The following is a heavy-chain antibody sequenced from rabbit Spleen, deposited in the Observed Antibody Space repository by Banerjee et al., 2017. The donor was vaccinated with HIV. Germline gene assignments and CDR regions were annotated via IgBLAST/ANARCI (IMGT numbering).Heavy chain of an antibody. CDR1: GLDFSSSDW. J-gene: IGHJ4*01. CDR3: ARDLDGVIGWNFGW. CDR2: IYAGSSGNT. Sequence: QQQLVESGGGLVKPGASLTLTCTASGLDFSSSDWIYWVRQAPGKGLEWIACIYAGSSGNTYYASWAKGRFTISRISSTTVTLQMTSLTAADTATYFCARDLDGVIGWNFGWWGQGTLVTVS. V-gene: IGHV1S45*01. D-gene: IGHD1-1*01.